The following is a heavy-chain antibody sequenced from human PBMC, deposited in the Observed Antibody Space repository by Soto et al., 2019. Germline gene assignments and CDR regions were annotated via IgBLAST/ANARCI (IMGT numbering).Heavy chain of an antibody. D-gene: IGHD1-1*01. J-gene: IGHJ4*02. V-gene: IGHV5-51*01. CDR2: IYPGDSDT. Sequence: PGESLQISCQGSGYSFTTYWIAWVRQMPGKGLECMGIIYPGDSDTRYSPSFQGQVTISVDKSISTAYLQWSSLRASDTAIYYCARHGKFSSMTNYFDSWGQGALVNVSS. CDR3: ARHGKFSSMTNYFDS. CDR1: GYSFTTYW.